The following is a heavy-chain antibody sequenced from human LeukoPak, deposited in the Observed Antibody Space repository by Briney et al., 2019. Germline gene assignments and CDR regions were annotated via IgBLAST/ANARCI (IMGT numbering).Heavy chain of an antibody. CDR1: GGSISSGDYY. J-gene: IGHJ4*02. D-gene: IGHD6-13*01. Sequence: SETLSLTCTVSGGSISSGDYYWSWIRQPPGKGLEWIGYIYYSGCTYYNPSLKSRVTISVDTSKNQFPLKLSSVTAADTAVYYCARAYSSSWNFDYWGQGTLVTVSS. CDR2: IYYSGCT. V-gene: IGHV4-30-4*01. CDR3: ARAYSSSWNFDY.